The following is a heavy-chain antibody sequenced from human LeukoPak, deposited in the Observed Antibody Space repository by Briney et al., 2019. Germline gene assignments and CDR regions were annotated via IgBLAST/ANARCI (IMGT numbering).Heavy chain of an antibody. CDR1: GYTFTSYA. J-gene: IGHJ3*02. D-gene: IGHD6-13*01. CDR2: INTNTGNP. CDR3: ARGRQQQLAYDAFDI. Sequence: ASVKVSCKASGYTFTSYAMNWVRQAPGQGLEWMGWINTNTGNPTYAQGLTGRFVFSLDTSVSTAYLQISSLKAEDTAVYYCARGRQQQLAYDAFDIWGQGTMVTVSS. V-gene: IGHV7-4-1*02.